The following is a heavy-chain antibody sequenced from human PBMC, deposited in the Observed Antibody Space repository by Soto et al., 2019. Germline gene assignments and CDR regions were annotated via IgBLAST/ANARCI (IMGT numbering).Heavy chain of an antibody. V-gene: IGHV4-31*03. CDR2: IYNSGAT. D-gene: IGHD3-16*01. CDR1: GGSISGGGDY. J-gene: IGHJ6*02. Sequence: QVQLQESGPGLVKPSQSLSLTCTVSGGSISGGGDYWSWVRKHPGKGLEWIGCIYNSGATYYNPSLKGRVTISVDTSKSQFYLRLTSMTAADTAVYYCTRGRAPSISFGGNGMDVWGQGTTVTVSS. CDR3: TRGRAPSISFGGNGMDV.